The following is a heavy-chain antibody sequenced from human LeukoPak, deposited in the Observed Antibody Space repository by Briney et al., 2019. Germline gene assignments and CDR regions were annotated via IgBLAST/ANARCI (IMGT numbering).Heavy chain of an antibody. V-gene: IGHV3-23*05. CDR2: IHSRGATT. CDR1: GFTFSHYA. D-gene: IGHD3-3*01. Sequence: GGSLRLSCVASGFTFSHYAMSWVRQAPGKGLEWVSGIHSRGATTYHSESAKGRFTISRDNSGNTLFLQMSSLRPEDTAVYYCVRTLYDFWSGTYDFWGQGTLVTVSS. CDR3: VRTLYDFWSGTYDF. J-gene: IGHJ4*02.